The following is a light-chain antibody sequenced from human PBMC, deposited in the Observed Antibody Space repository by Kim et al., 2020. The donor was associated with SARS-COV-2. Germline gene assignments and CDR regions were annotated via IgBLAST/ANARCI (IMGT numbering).Light chain of an antibody. CDR3: AVWDDSLNGPV. J-gene: IGLJ7*01. Sequence: QYVLTQPPSASGTPGQRVTISCSGSSSNIGSNTVNWYQQVPRTAPKLLIYSNNQRPSGVPDRFSGSKSGTSASLAISGLQSEDEADYYCAVWDDSLNGPVFGGGTQLTVL. CDR1: SSNIGSNT. CDR2: SNN. V-gene: IGLV1-44*01.